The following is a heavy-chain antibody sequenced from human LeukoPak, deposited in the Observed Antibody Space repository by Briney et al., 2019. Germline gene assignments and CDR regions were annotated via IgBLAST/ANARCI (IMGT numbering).Heavy chain of an antibody. J-gene: IGHJ6*03. V-gene: IGHV3-30*02. D-gene: IGHD3-9*01. CDR1: GFTFRSYG. Sequence: GGSLRLSCAASGFTFRSYGMHWVRQAPGKGLEWVAFIRYDGNNKYYGDSVKGRFTISRDNSKNTLYLQMNSLRAEDTAVYYCAREMTGYTPRGAYYYMDVWGKGTTVTISS. CDR3: AREMTGYTPRGAYYYMDV. CDR2: IRYDGNNK.